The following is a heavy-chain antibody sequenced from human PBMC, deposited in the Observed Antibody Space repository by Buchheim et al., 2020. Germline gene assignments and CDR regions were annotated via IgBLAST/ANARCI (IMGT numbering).Heavy chain of an antibody. J-gene: IGHJ6*02. V-gene: IGHV3-7*01. D-gene: IGHD3-3*01. CDR2: IKQDGSEK. CDR3: ARDPERYYDFWSGYWYPYYYYGMDV. Sequence: EVQLVESGGGLVQPGGSLRLSCAASGFTFSSYWMSWVRQAPGKGLEWVANIKQDGSEKYYVDSVQGRFTISRDNAKNSLYLQMNSLRAEDTAVYYCARDPERYYDFWSGYWYPYYYYGMDVWGQGTT. CDR1: GFTFSSYW.